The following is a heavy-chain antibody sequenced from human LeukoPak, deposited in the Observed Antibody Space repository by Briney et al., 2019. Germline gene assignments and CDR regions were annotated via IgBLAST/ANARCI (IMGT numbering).Heavy chain of an antibody. J-gene: IGHJ4*02. Sequence: GASVKVSCKASGYTFTSYGISWVRQAPGQGLEWMGWISAYNGNTNYAQKLQGRVTMTTDTSTSTAHMELRSLRSDDTAVYYCAREVAAAMADYWGQGTLVTVSS. CDR3: AREVAAAMADY. V-gene: IGHV1-18*01. CDR2: ISAYNGNT. D-gene: IGHD6-13*01. CDR1: GYTFTSYG.